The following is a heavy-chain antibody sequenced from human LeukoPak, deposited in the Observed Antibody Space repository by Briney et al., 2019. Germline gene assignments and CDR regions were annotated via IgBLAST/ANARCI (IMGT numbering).Heavy chain of an antibody. J-gene: IGHJ3*02. D-gene: IGHD2-15*01. CDR1: GFTFSTYW. CDR2: INSDGSYT. Sequence: PGGSLRLSCTASGFTFSTYWMHWVRQAPGKGLVWVSLINSDGSYTDFADSVKGRFTISRDNAQSTLYLQMNSLRVEDTAVYYCATELRESGASSRNAFDIWGQGTVGSVSS. V-gene: IGHV3-74*01. CDR3: ATELRESGASSRNAFDI.